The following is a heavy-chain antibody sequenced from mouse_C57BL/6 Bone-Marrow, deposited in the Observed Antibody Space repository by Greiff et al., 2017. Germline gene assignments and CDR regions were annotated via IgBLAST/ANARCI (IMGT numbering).Heavy chain of an antibody. D-gene: IGHD2-4*01. CDR3: ARGVHYEAMDY. CDR1: GYTFTSYW. Sequence: VQLQQPGAELVKPGASVKLSCKASGYTFTSYWMQWVKQRPGQGLEWIGEIDPSDSYTNYNQKFKGKATLTVDTSSSTAYMQLSSPTSEDSAVYYCARGVHYEAMDYWGQGTSVTVSS. V-gene: IGHV1-50*01. CDR2: IDPSDSYT. J-gene: IGHJ4*01.